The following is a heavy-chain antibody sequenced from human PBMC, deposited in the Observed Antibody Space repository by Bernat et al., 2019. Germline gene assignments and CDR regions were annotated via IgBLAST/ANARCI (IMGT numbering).Heavy chain of an antibody. V-gene: IGHV4-61*01. CDR2: IYYSGST. Sequence: QVLLQESGPGLVKPSETLSLTCTVSGGSVNSGSHYWSWIRQSPEKGLEWVGYIYYSGSTNYNPSLESRVTISLDTSKNQFSLRLTSVTAADTAVYYCARDRVTFFGMVNVLDIWGQGTMVTVSS. CDR3: ARDRVTFFGMVNVLDI. J-gene: IGHJ3*02. D-gene: IGHD3-3*01. CDR1: GGSVNSGSHY.